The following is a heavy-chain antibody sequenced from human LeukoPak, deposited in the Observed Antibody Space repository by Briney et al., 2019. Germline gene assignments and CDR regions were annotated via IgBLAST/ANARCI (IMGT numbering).Heavy chain of an antibody. Sequence: SVKVSCKASGYTFTSYGISWVRQAPGQGLEWMGGIIPIFGTANYAQKFQGRVTITADESTSTAYMELSSLRSEDTAVYYCARGPSYHSKWVGGMWFDPWGQGTLVSVSS. CDR3: ARGPSYHSKWVGGMWFDP. V-gene: IGHV1-69*13. CDR2: IIPIFGTA. D-gene: IGHD6-19*01. J-gene: IGHJ5*02. CDR1: GYTFTSYG.